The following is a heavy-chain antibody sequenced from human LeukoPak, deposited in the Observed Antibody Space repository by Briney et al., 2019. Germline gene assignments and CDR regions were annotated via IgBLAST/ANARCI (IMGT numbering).Heavy chain of an antibody. Sequence: PGGSLRLSCAASGFTFDDYAMHWVCQAPGKGLEWVSLISWDGGSTYYADSVKGRFTISRDNSKNSLYLQMNSLRAEDTALYYCAKGYMVVAASNPDYWGQGTLVTVSS. D-gene: IGHD2-15*01. J-gene: IGHJ4*02. CDR3: AKGYMVVAASNPDY. CDR2: ISWDGGST. V-gene: IGHV3-43D*04. CDR1: GFTFDDYA.